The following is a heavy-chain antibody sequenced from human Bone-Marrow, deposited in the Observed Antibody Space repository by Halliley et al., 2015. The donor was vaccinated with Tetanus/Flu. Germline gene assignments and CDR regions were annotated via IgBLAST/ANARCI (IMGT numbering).Heavy chain of an antibody. D-gene: IGHD1-26*01. CDR3: SRSTGAIPGDF. CDR1: GGTFSRYA. Sequence: QVQLVQSGAEVKKPGSSVKVSCKASGGTFSRYAISWVRQAPGQGLEWMGGIIPSFGTAHYAQRFQGRVTITADRSTSTAYMELSSLRSDDTALYYCSRSTGAIPGDFWGQGTLVTVSS. CDR2: IIPSFGTA. V-gene: IGHV1-69*06. J-gene: IGHJ1*01.